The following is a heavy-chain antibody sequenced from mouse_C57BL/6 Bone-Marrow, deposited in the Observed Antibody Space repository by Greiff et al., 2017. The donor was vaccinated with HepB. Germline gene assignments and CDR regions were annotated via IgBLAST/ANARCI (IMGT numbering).Heavy chain of an antibody. Sequence: QVQLKQPGAELVKPGASVKLSCKASGYTFTSYWMHWVKQRPGQGLEWIGMIHPNSGSTNYNEKFKSKATLTVDKSSSTAYMQLSSLTSEDSAVYYCAKKGTMVTTKFAYWGQGTLVTVSS. CDR1: GYTFTSYW. CDR2: IHPNSGST. V-gene: IGHV1-64*01. D-gene: IGHD2-2*01. J-gene: IGHJ3*01. CDR3: AKKGTMVTTKFAY.